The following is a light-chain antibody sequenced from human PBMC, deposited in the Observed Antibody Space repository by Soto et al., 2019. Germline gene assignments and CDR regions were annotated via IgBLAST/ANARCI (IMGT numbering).Light chain of an antibody. CDR3: QSADSSATYVV. V-gene: IGLV3-25*03. Sequence: SYELTQPPSVSVSPGQTARITCSGDALPKQHAYWYQQKPGQAPVLVIYKDIERPSGIPERFSGSSSGTTVTLTISGVQAEDEAAYYCQSADSSATYVVFGGGTKLTVL. J-gene: IGLJ2*01. CDR1: ALPKQH. CDR2: KDI.